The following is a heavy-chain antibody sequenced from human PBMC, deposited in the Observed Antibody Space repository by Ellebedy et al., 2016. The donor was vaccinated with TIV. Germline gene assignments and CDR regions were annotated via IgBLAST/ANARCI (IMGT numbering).Heavy chain of an antibody. J-gene: IGHJ4*02. D-gene: IGHD3-16*01. V-gene: IGHV1-18*04. Sequence: AASVKVSCKASGYTFTHYGISWVRQAPGQGLEWMGWINPYNGNTTYAQKYQGRVTMTTDSSTRTSYMELSSLKSDETAIYYCARHLESRWLIHGGDYWGQGSLVTVSS. CDR2: INPYNGNT. CDR3: ARHLESRWLIHGGDY. CDR1: GYTFTHYG.